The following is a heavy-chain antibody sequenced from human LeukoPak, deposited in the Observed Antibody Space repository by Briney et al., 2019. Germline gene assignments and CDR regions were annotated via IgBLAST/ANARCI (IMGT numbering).Heavy chain of an antibody. CDR3: ARGRLRFLEWLPISLDY. CDR2: ISYEGSNK. Sequence: PGGSLRLSCAASGFTFSSYAMHWVRQAPGKGLEWVAVISYEGSNKYYADSVKGRFTISRDNSKNTLYLQMNSLRAEDTAVYYCARGRLRFLEWLPISLDYWGQGTLVTVSS. D-gene: IGHD3-3*01. V-gene: IGHV3-30-3*01. CDR1: GFTFSSYA. J-gene: IGHJ4*02.